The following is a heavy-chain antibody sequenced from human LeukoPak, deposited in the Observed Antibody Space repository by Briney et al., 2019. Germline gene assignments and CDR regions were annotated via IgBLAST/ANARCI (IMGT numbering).Heavy chain of an antibody. Sequence: PSETLSLTCTVSGGSISSYYWSWIRQPPGKGLEWIGYIYYSGSTNYNPSLKSRVTTSVDTSKNQFSLKLSSVTAADTAVYYCARGMKVGVVTYYYMDVWGKGTTVTVSS. CDR2: IYYSGST. CDR3: ARGMKVGVVTYYYMDV. J-gene: IGHJ6*03. CDR1: GGSISSYY. V-gene: IGHV4-59*01. D-gene: IGHD3-3*01.